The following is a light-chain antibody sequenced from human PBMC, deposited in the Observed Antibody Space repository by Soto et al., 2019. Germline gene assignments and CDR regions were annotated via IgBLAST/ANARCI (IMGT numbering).Light chain of an antibody. V-gene: IGLV2-14*01. J-gene: IGLJ3*02. CDR1: NSDIGAYNY. Sequence: QSALTQPSSVSGSPGQSLTISCTGTNSDIGAYNYVSWYQHHPGKAPRLMSYAVSSRPSGVSSRFFGSKSGNTASLTISGLQVEDEADYYCSSYTSSSTWVFGGGTKVTVL. CDR3: SSYTSSSTWV. CDR2: AVS.